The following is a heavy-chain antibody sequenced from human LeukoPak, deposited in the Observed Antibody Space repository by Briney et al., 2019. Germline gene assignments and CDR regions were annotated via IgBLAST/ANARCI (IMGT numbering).Heavy chain of an antibody. J-gene: IGHJ4*02. V-gene: IGHV4-34*01. CDR1: GGSFSGYY. CDR3: ARGVSGSGWYFDY. CDR2: INRSGST. Sequence: PSETLSLTCAVYGGSFSGYYWSWIRQPPGKGLEWIGEINRSGSTNYNPSLKSRVTISVDTSKNQFSLKLSSVTAADTAVYYCARGVSGSGWYFDYWGQGTLVTVSS. D-gene: IGHD6-19*01.